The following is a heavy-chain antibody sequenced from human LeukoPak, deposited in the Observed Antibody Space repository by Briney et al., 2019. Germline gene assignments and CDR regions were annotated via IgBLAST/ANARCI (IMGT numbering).Heavy chain of an antibody. CDR3: ARSNWYSFDY. CDR1: GDSVSSNSAG. CDR2: TYYRSNWYA. Sequence: SQTLSLTCAISGDSVSSNSAGWHWIRQSPSRGLEWLGKTYYRSNWYADYALSVKSRMTINPDTSKNRFSLHLNSVTPEDTAVYYCARSNWYSFDYWGRGSLVTVSS. J-gene: IGHJ4*02. D-gene: IGHD1-7*01. V-gene: IGHV6-1*01.